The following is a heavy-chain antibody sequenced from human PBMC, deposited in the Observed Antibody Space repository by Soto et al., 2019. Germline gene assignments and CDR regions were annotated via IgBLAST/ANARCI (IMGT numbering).Heavy chain of an antibody. CDR2: IYYSGST. J-gene: IGHJ3*02. CDR3: ASFTYYDFWSGYSGSDAFDI. Sequence: QVQLQESGPGLVKPSQTLSLTCTVSGGSISSGGYYWSWIRQHPGKGLEWIGYIYYSGSTYYNPSLISRVTISVDTSKNQFSLKLSSVTAADTAVYYCASFTYYDFWSGYSGSDAFDIWGQGTMVTVSS. D-gene: IGHD3-3*01. CDR1: GGSISSGGYY. V-gene: IGHV4-31*03.